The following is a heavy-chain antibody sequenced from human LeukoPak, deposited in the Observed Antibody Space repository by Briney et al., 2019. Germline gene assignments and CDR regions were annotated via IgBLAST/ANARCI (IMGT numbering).Heavy chain of an antibody. CDR3: ARVISDLLDFDFDY. J-gene: IGHJ4*02. Sequence: GGSLRLSCAASGFMFNNYWMHWVRQAPGKGLEWVSRIRSDGRSSSYADSVKGRFTISRDNAKSMLYLQMNTVRAEDSALYYCARVISDLLDFDFDYWGQGTLVTVSS. CDR2: IRSDGRSS. CDR1: GFMFNNYW. V-gene: IGHV3-74*01. D-gene: IGHD3-16*01.